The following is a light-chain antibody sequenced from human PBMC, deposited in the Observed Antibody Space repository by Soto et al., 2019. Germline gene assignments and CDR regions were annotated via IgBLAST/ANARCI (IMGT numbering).Light chain of an antibody. CDR2: GAS. V-gene: IGKV3D-15*01. J-gene: IGKJ4*01. CDR3: QQYNNWPLT. CDR1: QTVSSN. Sequence: EIVMTQSPATLSVSPGERATLSCRASQTVSSNSAWYQQKPGQAPRLLIDGASTRATGIPARFSGSGSGTEFTLTISRLQSEDFAVYYCQQYNNWPLTFGGGTKVEI.